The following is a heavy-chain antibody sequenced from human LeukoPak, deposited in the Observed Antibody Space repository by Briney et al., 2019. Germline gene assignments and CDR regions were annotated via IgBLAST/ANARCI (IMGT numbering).Heavy chain of an antibody. V-gene: IGHV3-30*02. J-gene: IGHJ3*02. CDR1: GFIFSSHG. Sequence: GGSLRLSCAASGFIFSSHGMHWVRQAPGKGLEWVAFIRYDGGNKYYADSVKGRFTISRDNSKNTLYLQMNSLRAEDTAVYYCATPHHYYDSSGYYYGSRGAFDIWGQGTMVTVSS. D-gene: IGHD3-22*01. CDR2: IRYDGGNK. CDR3: ATPHHYYDSSGYYYGSRGAFDI.